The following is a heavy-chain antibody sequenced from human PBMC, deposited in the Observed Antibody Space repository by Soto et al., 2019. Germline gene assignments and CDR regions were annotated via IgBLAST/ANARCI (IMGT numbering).Heavy chain of an antibody. D-gene: IGHD5-18*01. CDR2: IWYDGSNK. J-gene: IGHJ4*02. Sequence: GGSLRLSCAASGFTFSSYGMHWVRQAPGKGLEWVAVIWYDGSNKYYADSVKGRFTISRDNSKNTLYLQMNSLRAEDTAVYYCARDQKGGYSYVQLDLDYWGQGTLVTVSS. V-gene: IGHV3-33*01. CDR1: GFTFSSYG. CDR3: ARDQKGGYSYVQLDLDY.